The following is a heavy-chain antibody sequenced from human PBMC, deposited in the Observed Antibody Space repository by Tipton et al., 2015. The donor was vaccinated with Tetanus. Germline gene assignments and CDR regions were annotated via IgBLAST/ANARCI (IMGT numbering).Heavy chain of an antibody. CDR2: LNGDGTSI. CDR1: GFTFRNYW. J-gene: IGHJ4*02. D-gene: IGHD6-6*01. V-gene: IGHV3-74*01. Sequence: SLRLSCAASGFTFRNYWMHWVRQAPGKGLVWVSRLNGDGTSISYADSVKGRFTISRDNAKNTLYLQMNSLRADDTAVYFCAKSEARVGTSSSLDWGQGTLVTVSS. CDR3: AKSEARVGTSSSLD.